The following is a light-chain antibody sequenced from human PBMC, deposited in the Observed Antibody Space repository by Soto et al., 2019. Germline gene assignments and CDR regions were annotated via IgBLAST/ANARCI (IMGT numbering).Light chain of an antibody. CDR2: GAS. J-gene: IGKJ1*01. Sequence: EIAMTQSPASLSASTGEEATHSCRASQGISSYLGWYQQKPGKPPKVLIYGASNRHTGVPPRFSGSGSGTDFTLAISSLQSEDSAIYYCLQYNNWPSTFGQGTKVDI. CDR1: QGISSY. CDR3: LQYNNWPST. V-gene: IGKV3-15*01.